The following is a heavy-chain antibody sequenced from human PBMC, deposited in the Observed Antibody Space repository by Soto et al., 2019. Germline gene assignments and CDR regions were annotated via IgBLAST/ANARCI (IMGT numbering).Heavy chain of an antibody. Sequence: EVQLLESGGDLIQSGGSLRLSCAASGFTFSTYAMSWVRQAPGKGLEWVSGISGSGGSTYYADSVKGRFTISRDNAKNMLYLQINSLRAEDTAVYYCAKDLFNWYFDLWGRGTLVTV. V-gene: IGHV3-23*01. CDR2: ISGSGGST. CDR1: GFTFSTYA. CDR3: AKDLFNWYFDL. J-gene: IGHJ2*01.